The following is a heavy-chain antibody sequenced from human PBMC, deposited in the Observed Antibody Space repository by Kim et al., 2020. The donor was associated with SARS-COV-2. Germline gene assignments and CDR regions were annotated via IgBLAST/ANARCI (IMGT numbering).Heavy chain of an antibody. CDR1: GGSISSYY. CDR2: IYYSGST. Sequence: SETLSLTCTVSGGSISSYYWSWIRQPPGKGLEWIGYIYYSGSTNYNPSLKSRVTISVDTSKNQFSLKLSSVTAADTAVYYCARSYYDSSGYFSVDYWGQG. V-gene: IGHV4-59*08. CDR3: ARSYYDSSGYFSVDY. D-gene: IGHD3-22*01. J-gene: IGHJ4*02.